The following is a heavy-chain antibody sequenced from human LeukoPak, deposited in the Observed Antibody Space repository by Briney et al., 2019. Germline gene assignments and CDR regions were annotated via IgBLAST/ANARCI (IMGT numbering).Heavy chain of an antibody. J-gene: IGHJ4*02. CDR2: IYYSGST. V-gene: IGHV4-59*11. CDR3: ARIAARRLDY. Sequence: PSETLSLTCTVSGGSISSHYWSWIRQPPGKGLEWIGYIYYSGSTNYNPSLKSRVTISVDTSKNQFSLKLSSVTAADTAVYYCARIAARRLDYWGQGTLVTVSS. CDR1: GGSISSHY. D-gene: IGHD6-6*01.